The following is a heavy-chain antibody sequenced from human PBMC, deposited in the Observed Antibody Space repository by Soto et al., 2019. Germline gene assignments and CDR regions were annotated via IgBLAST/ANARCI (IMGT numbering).Heavy chain of an antibody. D-gene: IGHD3-22*01. J-gene: IGHJ4*02. CDR3: PRLYNDTNGYSRNFDY. Sequence: SVKFSCTSSGGTFSSYAISWVRQAPGQGLEWMGGIIPIFGTANYAQKFQGRVTITADESTSTAYMELSSLRSEDTAVYYCPRLYNDTNGYSRNFDYWGQGNLVTVSS. CDR2: IIPIFGTA. V-gene: IGHV1-69*13. CDR1: GGTFSSYA.